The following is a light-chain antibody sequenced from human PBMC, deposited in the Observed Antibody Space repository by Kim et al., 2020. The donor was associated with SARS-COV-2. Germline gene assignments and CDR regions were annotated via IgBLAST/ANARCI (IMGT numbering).Light chain of an antibody. CDR3: HRYNSSPWT. Sequence: SPGGNAILSCRAVLSVSSNYLAWYKQKPGKAPRLLIYGASSRATGIPDRFSGSGSGTDFTITISRLEPEDFAVYYCHRYNSSPWTFGQGTKVEIK. J-gene: IGKJ1*01. CDR2: GAS. V-gene: IGKV3-20*01. CDR1: LSVSSNY.